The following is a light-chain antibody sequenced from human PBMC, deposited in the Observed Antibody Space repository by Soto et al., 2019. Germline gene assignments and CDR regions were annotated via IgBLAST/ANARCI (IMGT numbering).Light chain of an antibody. V-gene: IGLV2-8*01. Sequence: QSVLTQPPSASGSPGQSVTISCTGTSSDVGDYNHVSWYQHHPGKVPKLMIYEVSKRPSGVPDRFSGSKSGNTASLTVSGLQAEDEADYYCSSYADSNNVLFGGGTKVTVL. CDR2: EVS. CDR1: SSDVGDYNH. J-gene: IGLJ2*01. CDR3: SSYADSNNVL.